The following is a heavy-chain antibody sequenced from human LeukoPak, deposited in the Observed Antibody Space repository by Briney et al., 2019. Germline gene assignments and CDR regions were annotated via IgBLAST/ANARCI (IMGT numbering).Heavy chain of an antibody. Sequence: SETLSLTCAVYGGSFSGYYWSWIRQPPGKRLEWIGEINHSGSTNYNPSLKSRVTISVDTSKNQFSLKLSSVTAADTAVYYCARGTRLRELLKPRYNWFDPWGQGTLVTVSS. J-gene: IGHJ5*02. CDR3: ARGTRLRELLKPRYNWFDP. D-gene: IGHD4-11*01. CDR2: INHSGST. CDR1: GGSFSGYY. V-gene: IGHV4-34*01.